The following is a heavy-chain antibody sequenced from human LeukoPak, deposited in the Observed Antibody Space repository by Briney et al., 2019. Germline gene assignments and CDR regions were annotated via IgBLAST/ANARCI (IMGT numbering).Heavy chain of an antibody. Sequence: GGSLRLSCAASGFTFSSYWMHWIRQAPGKGLEWVSYISSSGSTIYYADSVKGRFTISRDNAKNSLYLQMNSLRAEDTAVYYCARDSHYYDSSGYFDAFDIWGQGTMVTVSS. V-gene: IGHV3-11*04. CDR1: GFTFSSYW. D-gene: IGHD3-22*01. J-gene: IGHJ3*02. CDR3: ARDSHYYDSSGYFDAFDI. CDR2: ISSSGSTI.